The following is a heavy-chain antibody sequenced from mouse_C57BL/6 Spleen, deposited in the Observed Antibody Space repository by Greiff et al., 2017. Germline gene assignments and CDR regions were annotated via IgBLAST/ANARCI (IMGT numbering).Heavy chain of an antibody. J-gene: IGHJ2*01. CDR2: ISYDGSN. CDR1: GYSITSGYY. CDR3: ASEGDYYGSSYGNFDY. V-gene: IGHV3-6*01. D-gene: IGHD1-1*01. Sequence: EVLLVESGPGLVKPSQSLSLTCSVTGYSITSGYYWNWTRQFPGNNLEWRGYISYDGSNNYNPSLKNRTSLTRDTSKDQLFLKLNSVTTEDPASCYCASEGDYYGSSYGNFDYGGQGTTLTVSS.